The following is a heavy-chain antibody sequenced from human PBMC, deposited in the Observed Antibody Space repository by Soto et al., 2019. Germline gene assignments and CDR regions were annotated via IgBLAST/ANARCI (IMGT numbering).Heavy chain of an antibody. J-gene: IGHJ6*02. CDR2: IDPSDSYT. V-gene: IGHV5-10-1*01. CDR1: GYSFTSYW. Sequence: GESLKISCKGSGYSFTSYWISWVRQMPGKGLEWMGRIDPSDSYTNYSPSFQGHVIISADKSISTAYLQWSSLKALDTAMYYCARHPLTGEPSRHGMDVWGQGTTVTVSS. CDR3: ARHPLTGEPSRHGMDV. D-gene: IGHD7-27*01.